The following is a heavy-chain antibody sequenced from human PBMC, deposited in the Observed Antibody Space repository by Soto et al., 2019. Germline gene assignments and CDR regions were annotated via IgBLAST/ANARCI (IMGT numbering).Heavy chain of an antibody. D-gene: IGHD6-13*01. V-gene: IGHV3-9*01. CDR2: ISWNSGSI. CDR3: AKDSGIAAAGFYYYYYGMDV. J-gene: IGHJ6*02. Sequence: EVQLVESGGGLVQPGRSLRLSCAASGFTFDDYAMHWVRQAPGKGLEWVSGISWNSGSIGYADSVKGRFTISRDNAKNSLYLQMNSLRAEDTALYYCAKDSGIAAAGFYYYYYGMDVWGQGTTVTVSS. CDR1: GFTFDDYA.